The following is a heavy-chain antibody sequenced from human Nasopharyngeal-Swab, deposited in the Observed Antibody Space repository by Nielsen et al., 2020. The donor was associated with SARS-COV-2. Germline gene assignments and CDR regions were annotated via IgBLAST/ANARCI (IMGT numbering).Heavy chain of an antibody. V-gene: IGHV3-23*01. CDR3: AKYYGDYPYYYYYMDV. CDR2: ISSSGGST. J-gene: IGHJ6*03. CDR1: GFTFSSYA. Sequence: GESLKISCAASGFTFSSYAMSWVRQAPGKGLEWVSAISSSGGSTYYADSVKGRFTISRDNSKNTLYLQMNSLRAEDTAVYYCAKYYGDYPYYYYYMDVWGKGTTVTVSS. D-gene: IGHD4-17*01.